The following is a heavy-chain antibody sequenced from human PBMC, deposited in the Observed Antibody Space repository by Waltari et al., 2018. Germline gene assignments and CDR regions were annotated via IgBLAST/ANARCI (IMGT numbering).Heavy chain of an antibody. V-gene: IGHV4-59*01. CDR2: IYYSGST. Sequence: QVQLQESGPGLVKPSETLSLTCTVSGGSISSYYWSWIRQPPGKGLAWIGYIYYSGSTNYNPSLKSRVTISVDTSKNQFSLKLSSVTAADTAVYYCARSRDYYGSGSYPLRYYYMDVWGKGTTVTVSS. CDR1: GGSISSYY. J-gene: IGHJ6*03. CDR3: ARSRDYYGSGSYPLRYYYMDV. D-gene: IGHD3-10*01.